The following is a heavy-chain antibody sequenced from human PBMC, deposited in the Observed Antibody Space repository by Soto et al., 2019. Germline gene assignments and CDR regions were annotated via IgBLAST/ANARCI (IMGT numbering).Heavy chain of an antibody. D-gene: IGHD3-3*01. V-gene: IGHV3-30*03. CDR1: GFTFSSYG. CDR3: ATHLTISGVVPSPFDY. CDR2: ISYDGSNK. J-gene: IGHJ4*02. Sequence: GVSLRLSCAASGFTFSSYGMHWVRQAPGKGLEWVAVISYDGSNKYYADSVKGRFTISRDNSKNTLYLQMNSLRAEDTAVYYCATHLTISGVVPSPFDYRGQGTLVTVS.